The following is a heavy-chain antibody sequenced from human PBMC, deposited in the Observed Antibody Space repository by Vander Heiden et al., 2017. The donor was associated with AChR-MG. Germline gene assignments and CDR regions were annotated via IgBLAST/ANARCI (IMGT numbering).Heavy chain of an antibody. J-gene: IGHJ4*02. CDR2: INHSGST. CDR3: ATSIYDFWSGYQPPFDY. V-gene: IGHV4-34*01. CDR1: GGSFSGYY. D-gene: IGHD3-3*01. Sequence: QVQLQPWGAGLLKPSETLSLTCAVYGGSFSGYYWSWIRQPPGKGLEWIGEINHSGSTNYNPSLKSRVTISVDTSKNQFSLKLSSVTAADTAVYYCATSIYDFWSGYQPPFDYWGQGTLVTVSS.